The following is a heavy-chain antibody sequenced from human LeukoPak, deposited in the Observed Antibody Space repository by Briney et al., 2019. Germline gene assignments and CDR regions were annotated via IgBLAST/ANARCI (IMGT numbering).Heavy chain of an antibody. CDR2: INHSGST. CDR1: GGSFSGYY. J-gene: IGHJ6*02. D-gene: IGHD6-13*01. V-gene: IGHV4-34*01. CDR3: VRGRQQHLYYYYYGMHV. Sequence: SETLSLTCAVYGGSFSGYYWSWIRQPPGKGLEWIGEINHSGSTNYNPSLKSRVTISVDTSKNQFSLRLSSVTAADTAVYYCVRGRQQHLYYYYYGMHVWGQGTTVTVSS.